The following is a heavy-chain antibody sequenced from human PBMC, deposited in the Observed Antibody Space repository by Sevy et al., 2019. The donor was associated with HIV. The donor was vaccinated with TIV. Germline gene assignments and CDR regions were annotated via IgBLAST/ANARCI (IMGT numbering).Heavy chain of an antibody. D-gene: IGHD4-17*01. V-gene: IGHV4-30-2*01. CDR1: GGSIDSGSYS. Sequence: SETLSLTCVVSGGSIDSGSYSWNWIRQPPGKGLECIGYMYHSGSTYYNPSLKSRVTISIDRSKNQFSLRLGSVTAADTAGYYCGRDGGTVTTPGAFDIWAQGTMVTVSS. CDR3: GRDGGTVTTPGAFDI. CDR2: MYHSGST. J-gene: IGHJ3*02.